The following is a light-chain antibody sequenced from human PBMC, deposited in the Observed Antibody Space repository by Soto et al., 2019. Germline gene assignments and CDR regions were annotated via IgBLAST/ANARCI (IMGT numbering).Light chain of an antibody. Sequence: EIVLTQSPGTLSLSPGERATLSCRASQSVSSSLAWYQQRPGQAPRLLIYDASSRATGIPDRFSGSGSGTDFTLTISRLEPEDFAVYYCQHCGSSRTFGQGTKV. CDR1: QSVSSS. CDR3: QHCGSSRT. CDR2: DAS. V-gene: IGKV3-20*01. J-gene: IGKJ1*01.